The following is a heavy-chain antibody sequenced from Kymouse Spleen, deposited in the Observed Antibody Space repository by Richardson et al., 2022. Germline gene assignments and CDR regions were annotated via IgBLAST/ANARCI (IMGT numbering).Heavy chain of an antibody. V-gene: IGHV5-51*01. CDR2: IYPGDSDT. Sequence: EVQLVQSGAEVKKPGESLKISCKGSGYSFTSYWIGWVRQMPGKGLEWMGIIYPGDSDTRYSPSFQGQVTISADKSISTAYLQWSSLKASDTAMYYCARRYYGSGSYYNWFDPWGQGTLVTVSS. J-gene: IGHJ5*02. D-gene: IGHD3-10*01. CDR1: GYSFTSYW. CDR3: ARRYYGSGSYYNWFDP.